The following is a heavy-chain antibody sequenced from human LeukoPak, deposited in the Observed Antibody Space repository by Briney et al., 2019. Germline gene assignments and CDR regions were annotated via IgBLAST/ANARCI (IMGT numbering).Heavy chain of an antibody. CDR3: ARGRPSVRGVPDY. J-gene: IGHJ4*02. CDR1: GFTFSSYV. Sequence: GGSLRLSCAASGFTFSSYVMSWVRQAPGKGLEWVSYISSSGSTIYYADSVKGRFTISRDNAKNSLYLQMNSLRAEDTAVYYCARGRPSVRGVPDYWGQGTLVTVSS. CDR2: ISSSGSTI. D-gene: IGHD3-10*01. V-gene: IGHV3-48*04.